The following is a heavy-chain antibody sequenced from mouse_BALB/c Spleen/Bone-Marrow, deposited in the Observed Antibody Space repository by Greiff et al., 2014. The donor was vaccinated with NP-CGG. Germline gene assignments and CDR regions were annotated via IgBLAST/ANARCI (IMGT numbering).Heavy chain of an antibody. D-gene: IGHD2-1*01. CDR1: GFTFSSYA. CDR2: ISSGGSYT. Sequence: VQLQQSGGGLVKPGGSLKLSCAASGFTFSSYAMSWVRQTPEKRLEWVATISSGGSYTYYPDSVKGRFTISRDNAKNTLYLQMSSLRSEDTAMYYCARFYYGNYVRYFDVWGAGTTVTVSS. J-gene: IGHJ1*01. V-gene: IGHV5-9-3*01. CDR3: ARFYYGNYVRYFDV.